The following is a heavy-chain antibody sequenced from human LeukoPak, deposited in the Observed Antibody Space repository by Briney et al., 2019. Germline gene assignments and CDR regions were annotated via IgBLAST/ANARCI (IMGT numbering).Heavy chain of an antibody. Sequence: PSETLSLTCAVYGGSFSGYYWSWIRQPPGKGLEWIGEISHSGSTNYNPSLKSRVTISVDTSKNQFSLKLSSVTAADTAVYYCARVVYCSSTSCSYYGMDVWGKGTTVTVSS. CDR3: ARVVYCSSTSCSYYGMDV. CDR1: GGSFSGYY. J-gene: IGHJ6*04. CDR2: ISHSGST. V-gene: IGHV4-34*01. D-gene: IGHD2-2*01.